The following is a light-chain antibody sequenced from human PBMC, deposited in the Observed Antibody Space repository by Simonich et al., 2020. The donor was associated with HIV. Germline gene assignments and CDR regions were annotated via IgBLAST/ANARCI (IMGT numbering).Light chain of an antibody. CDR3: QQRSNWPLT. Sequence: EIVMTQSPATLSVSPGKRATLYCRASRSVCSNLVWYQQKPGQAPRLLIYAASTRATGIPSRFSGSGSGTEFTLTISSLEPEDFAVYYCQQRSNWPLTFGGGTKVEIK. J-gene: IGKJ4*01. V-gene: IGKV3-11*01. CDR1: RSVCSN. CDR2: AAS.